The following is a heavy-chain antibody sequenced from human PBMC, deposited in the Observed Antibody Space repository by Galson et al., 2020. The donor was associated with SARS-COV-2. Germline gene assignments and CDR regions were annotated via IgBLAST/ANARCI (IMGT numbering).Heavy chain of an antibody. D-gene: IGHD2-21*01. J-gene: IGHJ4*02. CDR1: GYRFTSYW. Sequence: KVSCMGSGYRFTSYWIGWVRQLPGKGLEWMGIIYPGDSDTRYRPSFQGQVTISADKSISTAYLQWSSLKAADTDMYNCARIVYGGGEGDVGYFDYWGQGTLVTVSS. CDR2: IYPGDSDT. CDR3: ARIVYGGGEGDVGYFDY. V-gene: IGHV5-51*01.